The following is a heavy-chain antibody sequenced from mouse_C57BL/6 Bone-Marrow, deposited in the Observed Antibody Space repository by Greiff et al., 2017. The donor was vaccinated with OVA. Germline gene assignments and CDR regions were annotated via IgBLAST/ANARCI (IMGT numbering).Heavy chain of an antibody. CDR1: GYTFTDYE. V-gene: IGHV1-15*01. CDR2: IDPETGGT. J-gene: IGHJ2*01. CDR3: TNYYGSSYEESYYFDY. Sequence: QVHVKQSGAELVRPGASVTLSCKASGYTFTDYEMHWVKQTPVHGLEWIGAIDPETGGTAYNQKFKGKAILTADKSSSTAYMELRSLTSEDSAVYYCTNYYGSSYEESYYFDYWGQGTTLTVSS. D-gene: IGHD1-1*01.